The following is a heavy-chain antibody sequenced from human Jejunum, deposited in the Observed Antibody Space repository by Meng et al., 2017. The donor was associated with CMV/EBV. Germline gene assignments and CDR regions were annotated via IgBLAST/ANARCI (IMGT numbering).Heavy chain of an antibody. V-gene: IGHV3-30*02. CDR1: GISFRHSG. D-gene: IGHD3-10*01. CDR2: IRNDGSEI. J-gene: IGHJ4*02. CDR3: VKDKGRTALDY. Sequence: QVQLVVAGGGVVQPGGSLGSSCVTSGISFRHSGMHWVRQAPGKGLEWVVFIRNDGSEIYYVDSVKGRFTISRDNSKYTVYLQMDSLRVEDTGIYYCVKDKGRTALDYWGQGSLVTVSS.